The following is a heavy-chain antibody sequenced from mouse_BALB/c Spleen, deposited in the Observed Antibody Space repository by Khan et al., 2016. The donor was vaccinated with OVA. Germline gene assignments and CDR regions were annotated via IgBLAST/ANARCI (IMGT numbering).Heavy chain of an antibody. CDR2: INPGSGGT. D-gene: IGHD1-1*02. Sequence: VQLQESGAELARPGTSVKVSCKASGYSFTDYLIDWVNQRPGQGLEWIGVINPGSGGTNYNENFTGKATLTADKSSSTAFLPLSSLPSDDSAVYFCARGGYGSLAYWGQGTLVTVSA. V-gene: IGHV1-54*01. CDR3: ARGGYGSLAY. J-gene: IGHJ3*01. CDR1: GYSFTDYL.